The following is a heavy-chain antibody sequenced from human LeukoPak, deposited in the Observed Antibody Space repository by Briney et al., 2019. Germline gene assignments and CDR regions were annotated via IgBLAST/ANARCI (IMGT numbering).Heavy chain of an antibody. CDR2: ISGTSGNT. D-gene: IGHD3-22*01. CDR3: ARGGRGSAAVVAPRSFDI. V-gene: IGHV3-23*01. J-gene: IGHJ3*02. CDR1: GFTFSIYA. Sequence: GGSLRLSCAASGFTFSIYAMSWVRQAPGKGLEWVSSISGTSGNTYYADSVKGRFAISRDNSKDTLYLQMNSLRAEDTAIYYCARGGRGSAAVVAPRSFDIWGQGTMVTVSS.